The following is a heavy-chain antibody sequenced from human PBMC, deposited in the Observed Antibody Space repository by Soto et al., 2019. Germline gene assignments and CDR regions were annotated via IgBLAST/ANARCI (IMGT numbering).Heavy chain of an antibody. CDR1: GYSFTSYW. CDR2: IDPSDSYT. J-gene: IGHJ4*02. V-gene: IGHV5-10-1*01. D-gene: IGHD2-2*01. Sequence: PGESLKISCKGSGYSFTSYWISWVRQMPGKGLEWMGRIDPSDSYTNYSPSFQGHVTISADKSISTAYLQWSSLKASDTSLYYCARHGYCSSTSCYQEFDYWGQGTLVTVSS. CDR3: ARHGYCSSTSCYQEFDY.